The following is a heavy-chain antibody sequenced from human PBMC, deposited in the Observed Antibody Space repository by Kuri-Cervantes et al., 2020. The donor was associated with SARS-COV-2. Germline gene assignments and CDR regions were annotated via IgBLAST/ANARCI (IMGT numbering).Heavy chain of an antibody. J-gene: IGHJ4*02. Sequence: SETLSLTCTVSGGSISSYYWSWIRQPPGKGLEWIGYIYYSRSTNYNPSLKSRVTISVDTSKNQFSLKLSSVTAADTAVYYCARGIRHYYDSSAGGDDYWGQGTLVTVSS. D-gene: IGHD3-22*01. CDR1: GGSISSYY. CDR3: ARGIRHYYDSSAGGDDY. V-gene: IGHV4-59*12. CDR2: IYYSRST.